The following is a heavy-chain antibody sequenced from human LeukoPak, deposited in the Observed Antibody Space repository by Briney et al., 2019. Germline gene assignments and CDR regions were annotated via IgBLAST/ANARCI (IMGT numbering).Heavy chain of an antibody. CDR2: IYYSGSN. CDR1: GCSLSNYY. J-gene: IGHJ4*02. CDR3: ARSHGSGSYYNLSDY. Sequence: SETLSLTCTVSGCSLSNYYWSWLRQPPGKGLEWIGYIYYSGSNNYNPSLRSRVTISVDTFNNQFSLKLNSVTAADTAVYYCARSHGSGSYYNLSDYWGQGTLVTVSS. V-gene: IGHV4-59*01. D-gene: IGHD3-10*01.